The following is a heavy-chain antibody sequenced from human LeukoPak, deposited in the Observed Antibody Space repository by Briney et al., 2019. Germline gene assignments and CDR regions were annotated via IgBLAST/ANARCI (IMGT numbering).Heavy chain of an antibody. J-gene: IGHJ4*02. D-gene: IGHD1-14*01. CDR2: TSFSGNTI. V-gene: IGHV3-11*01. Sequence: GGSLRLSCAASGFTFSDYYMSWIRQAPGKGLEWVSYTSFSGNTISHEGSVKGRLTFSRDNVKISLFLQRDNLRAEYTAVYYCARGARTYYYDYCGQGIMVAASS. CDR3: ARGARTYYYDY. CDR1: GFTFSDYY.